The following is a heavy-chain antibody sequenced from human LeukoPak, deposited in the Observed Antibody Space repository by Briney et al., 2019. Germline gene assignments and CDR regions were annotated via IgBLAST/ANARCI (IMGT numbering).Heavy chain of an antibody. D-gene: IGHD3-3*01. Sequence: ASVKVSCKASGGTFSSYAISWVRQAPGQELEWMGGIIPIFGTANYAQKFQGRVTITADESTSTAYMELSSLRSEDTAVYYCARGVDYDFWSHFDYWGQGTLVTVSS. CDR3: ARGVDYDFWSHFDY. CDR2: IIPIFGTA. V-gene: IGHV1-69*13. CDR1: GGTFSSYA. J-gene: IGHJ4*02.